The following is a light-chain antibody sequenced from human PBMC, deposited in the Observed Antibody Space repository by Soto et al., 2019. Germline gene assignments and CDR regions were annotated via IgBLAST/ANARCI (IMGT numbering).Light chain of an antibody. J-gene: IGLJ1*01. CDR1: GNDVGAYNY. CDR2: GVV. V-gene: IGLV2-11*01. CDR3: CSYAGGYTYL. Sequence: QSALTQPRSVSGSPGQSVTISCTGTGNDVGAYNYVSWYQQHPGRPPKLLIYGVVRWPSGVPDRFSGSKSGNTASLTISGLQAEDEADYFCCSYAGGYTYLFGTGTKVNVL.